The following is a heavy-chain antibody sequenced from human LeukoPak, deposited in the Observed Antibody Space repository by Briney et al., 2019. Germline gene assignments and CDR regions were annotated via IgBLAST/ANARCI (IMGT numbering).Heavy chain of an antibody. D-gene: IGHD3-10*01. Sequence: PSETLSLTCTVSGGSISSSSYYWGWIRQPPGKGLEWIGSIYYSGSTYYNPSLKSRVTISVDTSKNQFSLKLSSVTAADTAVYYCARFMVRGVDYYYGMDVWGQGTTVTVSS. CDR2: IYYSGST. V-gene: IGHV4-39*07. CDR1: GGSISSSSYY. J-gene: IGHJ6*02. CDR3: ARFMVRGVDYYYGMDV.